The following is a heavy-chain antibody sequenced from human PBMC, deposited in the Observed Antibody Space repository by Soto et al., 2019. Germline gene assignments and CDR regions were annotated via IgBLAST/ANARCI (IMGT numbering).Heavy chain of an antibody. V-gene: IGHV4-61*01. CDR1: GGSVSRGSYY. J-gene: IGHJ4*02. D-gene: IGHD5-18*01. Sequence: SETLSLTCTVSGGSVSRGSYYWSWIRQPPGKGLEWVAHIYYSGSTNYNPSLKSRVTISLDTSKNQFSLILRSVTAADTAVYYCARGGTAMVLGPVDYWGQGTLVTVSS. CDR3: ARGGTAMVLGPVDY. CDR2: IYYSGST.